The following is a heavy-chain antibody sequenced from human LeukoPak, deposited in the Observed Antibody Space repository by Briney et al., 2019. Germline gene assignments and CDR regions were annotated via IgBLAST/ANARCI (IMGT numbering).Heavy chain of an antibody. CDR2: ISWNSGSI. V-gene: IGHV3-9*01. Sequence: GGSLRLSCAASGFTFDDYAMHWVRKAPGRGLEWVSGISWNSGSIGYADSVKGRFTISRDNAKNSLYLQMNSLRAEDTALYYCARDGYCSGGSCYKGRFDYWGQGTLVTVSS. CDR3: ARDGYCSGGSCYKGRFDY. CDR1: GFTFDDYA. D-gene: IGHD2-15*01. J-gene: IGHJ4*02.